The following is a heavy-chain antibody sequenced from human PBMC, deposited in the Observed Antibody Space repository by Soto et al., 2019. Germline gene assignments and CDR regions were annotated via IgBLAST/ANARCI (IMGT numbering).Heavy chain of an antibody. CDR2: ISYDGSNK. CDR1: GFTFSSYG. CDR3: AKGAYGDNEYYYYYMDV. Sequence: GGSLRLSCAASGFTFSSYGMHWVRQAPGKGMEWVAVISYDGSNKYYADSVKGRFTISRDNSKNTLYLQMNSLRAEDTAVYYCAKGAYGDNEYYYYYMDVWGKGTTFTVSS. V-gene: IGHV3-30*18. D-gene: IGHD4-17*01. J-gene: IGHJ6*03.